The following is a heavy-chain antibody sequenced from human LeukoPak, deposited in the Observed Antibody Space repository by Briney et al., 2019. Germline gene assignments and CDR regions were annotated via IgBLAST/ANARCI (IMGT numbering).Heavy chain of an antibody. CDR1: GFTFSSYD. CDR2: ISSSGNTI. CDR3: ARDRDSRWDFDL. V-gene: IGHV3-48*03. D-gene: IGHD3-22*01. Sequence: GGSLRLSCAASGFTFSSYDMNWVRQAPGKGLEWVLYISSSGNTIYYADSVKGRFTISRDNAKNSLYLQMNSLRADDTAVYYCARDRDSRWDFDLWGRGTLVTVSS. J-gene: IGHJ2*01.